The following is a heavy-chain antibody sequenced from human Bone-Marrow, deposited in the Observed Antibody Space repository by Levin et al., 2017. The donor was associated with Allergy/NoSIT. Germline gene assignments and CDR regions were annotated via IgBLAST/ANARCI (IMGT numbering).Heavy chain of an antibody. D-gene: IGHD3-3*01. CDR2: IYSCGST. Sequence: GGSLRLSCAASGFTVSSNYMSWVRQAPGKGLEWVSVIYSCGSTYYADSVKGRFTISRDNSKNTLYLQMNSLRAEDTAVYYCARAKGGVLRFLEWLLWLDGGYYMDVWGKGTTVTVSS. V-gene: IGHV3-66*03. CDR3: ARAKGGVLRFLEWLLWLDGGYYMDV. J-gene: IGHJ6*03. CDR1: GFTVSSNY.